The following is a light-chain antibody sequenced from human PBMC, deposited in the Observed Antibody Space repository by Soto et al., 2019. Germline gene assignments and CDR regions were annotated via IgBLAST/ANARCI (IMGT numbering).Light chain of an antibody. V-gene: IGKV1-39*01. CDR2: AAS. J-gene: IGKJ2*01. CDR3: QQSYSTPYT. Sequence: DIQMTQSPSSLSASVGDRVTITCRASQSISSYLNWYQQKPGKAPKLLIYAASSLQSGVPSRFSGSGSGTDFTLTISSLQPEDFATYYCQQSYSTPYTFGQGTKLEPK. CDR1: QSISSY.